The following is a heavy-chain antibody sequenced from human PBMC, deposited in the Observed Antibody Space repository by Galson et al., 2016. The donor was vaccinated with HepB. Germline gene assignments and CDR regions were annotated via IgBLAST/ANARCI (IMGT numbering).Heavy chain of an antibody. V-gene: IGHV3-23*01. D-gene: IGHD2-21*01. CDR1: GFIFSNYA. CDR3: TKDSDKRPTIHAEYFQH. Sequence: SLRLSCAASGFIFSNYAMSWVRQAPGKGLEWVSSISNSADRTYYADPVKGRFTISRDNSRNSAFLQMNSLRDEDTAVYFCTKDSDKRPTIHAEYFQHWGQGTLVTVSS. CDR2: ISNSADRT. J-gene: IGHJ1*01.